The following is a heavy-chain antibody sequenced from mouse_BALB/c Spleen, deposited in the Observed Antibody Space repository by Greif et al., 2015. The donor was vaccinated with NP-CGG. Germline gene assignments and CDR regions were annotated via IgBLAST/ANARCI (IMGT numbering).Heavy chain of an antibody. CDR1: GFTFSSYG. J-gene: IGHJ2*01. Sequence: EVQVVESGGGLVQPGGSLKLSCAASGFTFSSYGMSWVRQTPDKRLELVATINSNGGSTYYPDSVKGRFTISRDNAKNTLYLQMSSLKSEDTAMYYCARDALVSYFDYWGQGTTLTVSS. CDR2: INSNGGST. V-gene: IGHV5-6-3*01. CDR3: ARDALVSYFDY.